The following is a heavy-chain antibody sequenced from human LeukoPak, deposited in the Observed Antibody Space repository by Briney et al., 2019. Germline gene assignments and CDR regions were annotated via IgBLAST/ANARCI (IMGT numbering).Heavy chain of an antibody. Sequence: SETLSLTCTVSGYSISSYYWSWIRQPPGKGLEWIGYIYYSGSTNYNPSLKSRVTISVDTSKNQFSLKLSSVTAADTAVCYCARSGSYRYFLDYWGQGTLVTVSS. CDR3: ARSGSYRYFLDY. V-gene: IGHV4-59*01. CDR1: GYSISSYY. D-gene: IGHD3-16*02. CDR2: IYYSGST. J-gene: IGHJ4*02.